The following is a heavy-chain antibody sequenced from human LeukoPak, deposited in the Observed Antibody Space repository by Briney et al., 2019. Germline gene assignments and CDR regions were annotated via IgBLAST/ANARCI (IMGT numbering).Heavy chain of an antibody. CDR3: ANLLLSAYYYN. CDR2: ISGSGGST. V-gene: IGHV3-23*01. CDR1: GFTFSSYG. Sequence: PGGTLRLSCAASGFTFSSYGMSWVRQAPGKGLEWVSAISGSGGSTYYADSVKSRFTISRDNSKNTLYLQMNSLRAEDTAVYYCANLLLSAYYYNWGQGTLVTVSS. D-gene: IGHD3-3*01. J-gene: IGHJ4*02.